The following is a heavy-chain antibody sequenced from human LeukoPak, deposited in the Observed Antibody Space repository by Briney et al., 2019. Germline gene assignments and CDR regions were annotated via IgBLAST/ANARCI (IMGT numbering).Heavy chain of an antibody. J-gene: IGHJ1*01. CDR2: VSAYNGNT. D-gene: IGHD2-15*01. Sequence: ASVKVSCKASGYTFTSYGISRVRQAPGQGLEWMGWVSAYNGNTHYEQKLQGRITMTTDTSTSTAYMELRSLRSDDTAVYYCARVQSRIGVTAEEYFQHWGQGTLVTVSS. CDR1: GYTFTSYG. V-gene: IGHV1-18*01. CDR3: ARVQSRIGVTAEEYFQH.